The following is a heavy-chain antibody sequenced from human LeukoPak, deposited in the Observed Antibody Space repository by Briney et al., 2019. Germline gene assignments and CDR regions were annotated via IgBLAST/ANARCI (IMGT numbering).Heavy chain of an antibody. CDR1: GFTFSSYA. CDR3: ARDRDSSGLNWFDP. J-gene: IGHJ5*02. CDR2: ISYDGSNK. V-gene: IGHV3-30*04. Sequence: PGGSLRLSCAASGFTFSSYAMHWVRQAPGKGLEWVAVISYDGSNKYYADSVKGRFTISRDNSKNTLYLQMNSLRAEDTAVYYCARDRDSSGLNWFDPWGQGTLVTVSS. D-gene: IGHD6-19*01.